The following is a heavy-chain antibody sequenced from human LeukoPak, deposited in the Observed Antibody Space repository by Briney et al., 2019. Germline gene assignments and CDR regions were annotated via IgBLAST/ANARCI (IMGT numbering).Heavy chain of an antibody. D-gene: IGHD3-10*01. CDR2: INSDGSST. V-gene: IGHV3-74*01. Sequence: GGSLRLSCAASGFTFSSYWMHWVRQAPGKGLVWVSRINSDGSSTSYADSVKGRFTISRDNAKNTLYLQMNSLRAEDTAVYYCASEGWFGELLVYVLDIWGQGAMVTVS. CDR3: ASEGWFGELLVYVLDI. J-gene: IGHJ3*02. CDR1: GFTFSSYW.